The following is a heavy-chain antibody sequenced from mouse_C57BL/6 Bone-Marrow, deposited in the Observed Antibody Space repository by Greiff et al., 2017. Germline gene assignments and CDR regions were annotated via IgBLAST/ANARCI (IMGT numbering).Heavy chain of an antibody. CDR1: GFTFSDYG. V-gene: IGHV5-17*01. J-gene: IGHJ3*01. Sequence: EVKLVESGGGLVKPGGSLKLSCAASGFTFSDYGMHWVRQAPEKGLEWVAYISSGSSTIYYADTVKGRFTISRDNAKNTLFLQMTSLRSEDTAMYYCARDALTTVVARVAYWGQGTLVTVSA. CDR2: ISSGSSTI. D-gene: IGHD1-1*01. CDR3: ARDALTTVVARVAY.